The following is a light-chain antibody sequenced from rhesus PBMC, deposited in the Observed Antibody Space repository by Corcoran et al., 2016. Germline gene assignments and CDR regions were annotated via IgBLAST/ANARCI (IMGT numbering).Light chain of an antibody. V-gene: IGLV2S7*01. CDR2: AVS. CDR3: SPYSSTGSSL. Sequence: QSAPTQPPSVSGSPGQSVTISCTGTDSDIGAYDYVSWYQQYPDTAPKLLIFAVSSRTSGVSDRFSGSRSGNTASLTISDLQAEDEADYYCSPYSSTGSSLFGVGTRLTVL. J-gene: IGLJ1*01. CDR1: DSDIGAYDY.